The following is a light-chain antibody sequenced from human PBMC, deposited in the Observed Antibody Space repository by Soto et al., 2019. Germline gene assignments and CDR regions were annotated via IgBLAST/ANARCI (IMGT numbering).Light chain of an antibody. V-gene: IGKV3-15*01. Sequence: ETVMTQSPATLSVSPGERATLSCRASQSVSSDLAWYQQKPGQAPRLLIFGATTRATSIPARFTGSRSGTEFTLTISSLQSEDVAVYYCQQYNTWPRTFGQGTKVESK. CDR3: QQYNTWPRT. J-gene: IGKJ1*01. CDR2: GAT. CDR1: QSVSSD.